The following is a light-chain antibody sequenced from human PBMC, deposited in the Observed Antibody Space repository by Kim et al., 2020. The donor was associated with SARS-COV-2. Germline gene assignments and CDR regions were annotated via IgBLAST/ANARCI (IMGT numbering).Light chain of an antibody. J-gene: IGLJ2*01. CDR2: KDS. Sequence: PEQTARITYSGDALPKQYAYWYQQKPGQAHMLVIYKDSERPSGIPERFSGSSSGKTVTLTISGVQAEDEADYYCQSADSSGTYVVFGGGTQLTVL. CDR3: QSADSSGTYVV. V-gene: IGLV3-25*03. CDR1: ALPKQY.